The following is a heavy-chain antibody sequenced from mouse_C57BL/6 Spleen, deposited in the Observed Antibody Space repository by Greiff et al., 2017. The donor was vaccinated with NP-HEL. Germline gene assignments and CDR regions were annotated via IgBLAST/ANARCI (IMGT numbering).Heavy chain of an antibody. CDR2: IYPGDGDT. V-gene: IGHV1-82*01. CDR3: ARRGSDYDVFAY. J-gene: IGHJ3*01. Sequence: QVQLQQSGPELVKPGASVKISCKASGYAFSSSWMNWVKQRPGKGLEWIGRIYPGDGDTNYNGKFKGKATLTADKSSNTAYMQLSSLTSEDSAVYFCARRGSDYDVFAYWGQGTLVTVSA. D-gene: IGHD2-4*01. CDR1: GYAFSSSW.